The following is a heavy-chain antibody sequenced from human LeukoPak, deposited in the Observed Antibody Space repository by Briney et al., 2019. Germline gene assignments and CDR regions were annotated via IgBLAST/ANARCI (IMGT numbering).Heavy chain of an antibody. Sequence: GGSLRLSCTASGFTFGDYAMSWVRQAPGKGLEWVGFIRSKAYGGTTEYAASVKGRFTISRDDSKSIAYLQMNSLKTEDTAVYYCTRADYVWGSYRELDYWGQGTLVTVSS. J-gene: IGHJ4*02. CDR2: IRSKAYGGTT. CDR1: GFTFGDYA. D-gene: IGHD3-16*02. CDR3: TRADYVWGSYRELDY. V-gene: IGHV3-49*04.